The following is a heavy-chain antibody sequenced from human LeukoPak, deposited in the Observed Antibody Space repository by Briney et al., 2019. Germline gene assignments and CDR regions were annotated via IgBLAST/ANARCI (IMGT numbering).Heavy chain of an antibody. CDR3: AKDTASSWWYFDL. Sequence: GGSLRLSCAASGFTFSSYAMSWVRQAPGKGLEGVSAISGSGGSTYYADSVKGRFTISRDNSKNTLYLQMNSRRAEDTAVYYCAKDTASSWWYFDLWGRGTLVTVSS. D-gene: IGHD5-18*01. V-gene: IGHV3-23*01. J-gene: IGHJ2*01. CDR2: ISGSGGST. CDR1: GFTFSSYA.